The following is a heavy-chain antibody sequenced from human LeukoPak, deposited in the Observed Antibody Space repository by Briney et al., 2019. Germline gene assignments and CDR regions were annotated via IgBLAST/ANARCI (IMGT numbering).Heavy chain of an antibody. V-gene: IGHV3-48*04. Sequence: PGGSLRLSCAASGFTFRSYSMNWVRQAPGKGLEWVSYISSSGSTIYYADSVKGRFTISRDNAKNSLYLQMNSLRAEDTAVYYCARDLGVSRLDIVVVPAYYYYGMDVWGQGTTVTVPS. CDR3: ARDLGVSRLDIVVVPAYYYYGMDV. D-gene: IGHD2-2*03. CDR1: GFTFRSYS. CDR2: ISSSGSTI. J-gene: IGHJ6*02.